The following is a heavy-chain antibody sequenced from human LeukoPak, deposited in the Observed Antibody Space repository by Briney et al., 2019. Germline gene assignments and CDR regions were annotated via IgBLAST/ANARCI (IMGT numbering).Heavy chain of an antibody. V-gene: IGHV1-3*03. CDR1: GYTFTNYA. CDR2: INAGNGNT. J-gene: IGHJ5*02. D-gene: IGHD2-15*01. Sequence: GASVKVSCKASGYTFTNYAMHWVRQAPGQRLEWMGWINAGNGNTKYSQEFQGRVTITRDTSASIAYMELSSLRYDDMAVYYCARGCSGGACYGYHLDPWGQGTLVTVSS. CDR3: ARGCSGGACYGYHLDP.